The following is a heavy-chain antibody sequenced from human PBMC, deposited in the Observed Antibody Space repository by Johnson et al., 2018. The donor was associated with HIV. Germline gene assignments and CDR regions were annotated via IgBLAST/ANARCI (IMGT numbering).Heavy chain of an antibody. V-gene: IGHV3-33*01. J-gene: IGHJ3*02. D-gene: IGHD3-10*01. CDR3: ARGGGEQLRDAFDI. Sequence: QVQLVESGGGVVQPGRSLRLSCAASGFTFSSYGMHWVRQAPGKGLEWVAVIWYDGSNKYYADSVKGRFTISSDNSKITLYLQMNSLRDEDTAIYDCARGGGEQLRDAFDIWGQGTMVTVSS. CDR2: IWYDGSNK. CDR1: GFTFSSYG.